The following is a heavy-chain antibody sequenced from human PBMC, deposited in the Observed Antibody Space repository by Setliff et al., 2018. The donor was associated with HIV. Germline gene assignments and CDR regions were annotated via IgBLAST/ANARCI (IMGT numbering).Heavy chain of an antibody. Sequence: SETLSLTCTVSGVSVSSGGYYWSWIRQHPGKGLEWIGYMSYNGSTYYNPSLKSRITISVDTSKHQFSLKLSSVTAADTAVYYCASALKEGYSYGYPFDFWGQGTMVTVSS. D-gene: IGHD5-18*01. J-gene: IGHJ4*02. CDR3: ASALKEGYSYGYPFDF. CDR2: MSYNGST. CDR1: GVSVSSGGYY. V-gene: IGHV4-31*03.